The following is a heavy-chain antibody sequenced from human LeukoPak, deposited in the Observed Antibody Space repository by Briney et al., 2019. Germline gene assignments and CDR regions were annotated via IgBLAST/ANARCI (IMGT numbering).Heavy chain of an antibody. J-gene: IGHJ6*02. CDR2: ISGSGGST. Sequence: GGSLRLSCAASGFTFSSYAMSWVRQAPGKGLEWVSAISGSGGSTYYADSVKGRFTISRDNSKNTLYLQMNSLRAEDTAVYYCAKLQLGYCSGGSCYPDYYYYGMGVWGQGTTVTVSS. V-gene: IGHV3-23*01. CDR1: GFTFSSYA. CDR3: AKLQLGYCSGGSCYPDYYYYGMGV. D-gene: IGHD2-15*01.